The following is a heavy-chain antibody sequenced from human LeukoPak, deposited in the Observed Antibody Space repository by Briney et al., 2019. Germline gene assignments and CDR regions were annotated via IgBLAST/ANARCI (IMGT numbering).Heavy chain of an antibody. CDR3: ARGGFGELYDHFDY. Sequence: NPSQTLSLTCAVSGGSISSGGYSWSWIRQPPGKGLEWIGYIYHSGSTYYNPSLKSRVTISVDRSKNQFSLKLSSVTAADTAVYYCARGGFGELYDHFDYWGQGTLVTVSS. J-gene: IGHJ4*02. CDR2: IYHSGST. V-gene: IGHV4-30-2*01. D-gene: IGHD3-10*01. CDR1: GGSISSGGYS.